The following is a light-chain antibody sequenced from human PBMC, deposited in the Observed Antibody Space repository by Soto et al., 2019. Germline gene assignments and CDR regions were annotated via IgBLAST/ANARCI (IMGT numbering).Light chain of an antibody. Sequence: QSALTQPRSVSGSPGQSVTISCTGTSSDVGTYNYLSWYQQHPGKAPKLMIYNVSKRPSGVPDRFSGSKSGNTASLTISGLQAVDEDDFSCCSYAGSYTYVFGTGTKVTVL. CDR3: CSYAGSYTYV. CDR2: NVS. V-gene: IGLV2-11*01. J-gene: IGLJ1*01. CDR1: SSDVGTYNY.